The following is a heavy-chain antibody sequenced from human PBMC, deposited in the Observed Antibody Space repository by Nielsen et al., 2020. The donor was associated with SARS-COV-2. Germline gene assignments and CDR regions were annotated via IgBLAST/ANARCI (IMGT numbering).Heavy chain of an antibody. Sequence: WVRQAPGQGLEWMGIINPSGGSTSYAQKFQSRVTMTRDTSTSTVYMELSSLRSEDTAVYYCARGRIAARRRDYYYYYGMDVWGQGTTVTVSS. CDR3: ARGRIAARRRDYYYYYGMDV. D-gene: IGHD6-6*01. CDR2: INPSGGST. J-gene: IGHJ6*02. V-gene: IGHV1-46*01.